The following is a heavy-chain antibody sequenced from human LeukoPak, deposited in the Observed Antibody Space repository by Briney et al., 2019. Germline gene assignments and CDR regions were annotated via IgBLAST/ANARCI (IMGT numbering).Heavy chain of an antibody. CDR2: IIPIFGTA. J-gene: IGHJ4*02. Sequence: SVKVSCKASGYTFTSYGISWVRQAPGQGLEWMGGIIPIFGTANYAQKFQGRVTITADESTSTAYMELSSLRSEDTAVYYCASLSYYDFWSGRGEFDYWGQGTLVTVSS. CDR3: ASLSYYDFWSGRGEFDY. V-gene: IGHV1-69*13. CDR1: GYTFTSYG. D-gene: IGHD3-3*01.